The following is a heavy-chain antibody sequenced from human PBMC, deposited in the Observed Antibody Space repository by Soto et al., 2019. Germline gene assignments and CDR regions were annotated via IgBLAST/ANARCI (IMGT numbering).Heavy chain of an antibody. V-gene: IGHV4-4*02. D-gene: IGHD1-26*01. J-gene: IGHJ2*01. CDR2: IYHSGST. Sequence: QVQLQESGPGLVKPSGTLSLTCAVSGGSISSSNWWSWVRQPPGKGLEWIGEIYHSGSTNYNPSLKSRVTISVDKSKNQFSLKLSSVTAADTAVYYCARDMAFLPSVLPSWYFDLWGRGTLVTVSS. CDR1: GGSISSSNW. CDR3: ARDMAFLPSVLPSWYFDL.